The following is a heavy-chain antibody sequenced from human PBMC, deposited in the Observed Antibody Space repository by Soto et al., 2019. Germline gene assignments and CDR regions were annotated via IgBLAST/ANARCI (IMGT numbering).Heavy chain of an antibody. CDR1: GESISTSSYY. V-gene: IGHV4-39*01. Sequence: SSYTLSLTCIVSGESISTSSYYWGWIRQPPGKGLEWIGSIYHSGRTYYNPSLKSRVSISIDTSKNQFSLKLSSVTAADTALYYCARQRTTVVTQAYFDDWGQGALVTVS. J-gene: IGHJ4*02. D-gene: IGHD2-21*02. CDR3: ARQRTTVVTQAYFDD. CDR2: IYHSGRT.